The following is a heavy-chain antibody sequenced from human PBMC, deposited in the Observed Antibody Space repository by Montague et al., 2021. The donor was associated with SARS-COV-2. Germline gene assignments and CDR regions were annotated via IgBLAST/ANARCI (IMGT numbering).Heavy chain of an antibody. V-gene: IGHV4-34*01. CDR1: CGSFRGQN. CDR3: ASLTLGYCSSTSCYSDWFDP. J-gene: IGHJ5*02. CDR2: ITHSGST. Sequence: SETLSLTCSIYCGSFRGQNWSWIVQTPGTGLEWIGEITHSGSTNYNPSLKSRVTISVDTSKNQFSLKLSSVTAADTAVYYCASLTLGYCSSTSCYSDWFDPWGQGTLVTVSS. D-gene: IGHD2-2*02.